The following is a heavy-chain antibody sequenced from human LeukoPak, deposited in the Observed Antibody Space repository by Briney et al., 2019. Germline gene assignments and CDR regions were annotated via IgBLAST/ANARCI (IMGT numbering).Heavy chain of an antibody. D-gene: IGHD5-24*01. CDR1: GCTSTNTW. CDR2: IKSSSDGGTT. CDR3: TTALRWVQSPFNY. J-gene: IGHJ4*02. Sequence: PGGSLSPSCAASGCTSTNTWMTWVRPPRGKRLERVGSIKSSSDGGTTDYAAPVKGRFTISIDASKNTLYLQMNSLNTEDTAVYFCTTALRWVQSPFNYWGQGTLVTVSS. V-gene: IGHV3-15*01.